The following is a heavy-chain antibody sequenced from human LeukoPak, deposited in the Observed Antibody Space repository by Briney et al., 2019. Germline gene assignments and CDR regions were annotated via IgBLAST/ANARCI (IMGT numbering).Heavy chain of an antibody. CDR1: GGSISGSSHY. D-gene: IGHD5/OR15-5a*01. V-gene: IGHV4-39*07. CDR2: IYYTGDT. J-gene: IGHJ5*02. CDR3: ARDLRQLLVYESPHNWFDP. Sequence: PSETLSLTCTVSGGSISGSSHYWGWLRQPPEKGLEWIGSIYYTGDTYYNPSLKSRVTISVDTSKNQFSLKMSSVTAADTAVYYCARDLRQLLVYESPHNWFDPWGQGTLVTVSS.